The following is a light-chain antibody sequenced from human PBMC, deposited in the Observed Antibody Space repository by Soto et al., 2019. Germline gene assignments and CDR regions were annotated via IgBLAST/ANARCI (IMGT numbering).Light chain of an antibody. CDR2: AAS. CDR3: LQQHGYPRN. Sequence: DIQMTQSPSSLSASVGDRVTITCRASQGIGSDLGWYQQKPGKAPKCLISAASSLQSGVPSRFSGSGYVTEFTLTISSLKPEDFATYYCLQQHGYPRNFGQGTKVEIK. V-gene: IGKV1-17*01. CDR1: QGIGSD. J-gene: IGKJ1*01.